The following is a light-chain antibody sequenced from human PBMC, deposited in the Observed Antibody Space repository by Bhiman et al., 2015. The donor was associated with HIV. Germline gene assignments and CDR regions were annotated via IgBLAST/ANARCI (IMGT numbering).Light chain of an antibody. CDR2: YDG. J-gene: IGLJ3*02. Sequence: LTQPPSVSVAPGKTATITCGGNDIGSKIVHWYQQKPGQAPLLVISYDGDRPSGIPDRFSGSKSGTSASLAISGLRSEDEADYYCAAWDDSLSGFWVFGGGTKLTVL. V-gene: IGLV3-21*04. CDR3: AAWDDSLSGFWV. CDR1: DIGSKI.